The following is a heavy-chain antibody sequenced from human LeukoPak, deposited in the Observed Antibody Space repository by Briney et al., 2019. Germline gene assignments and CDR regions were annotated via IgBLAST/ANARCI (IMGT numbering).Heavy chain of an antibody. V-gene: IGHV4-30-2*06. D-gene: IGHD6-19*01. CDR2: IFHSGST. J-gene: IGHJ3*02. CDR3: GGGQWLAHDVFDI. CDR1: GGSVSSGGIS. Sequence: PSETLSLTCAVSGGSVSSGGISWTWIRQSPGMGLEWIGYIFHSGSTYYNPYLKSRLTISLDTSKNQFSLKLSSVTAADTAVYYGGGGQWLAHDVFDIGGKGKRVTVFS.